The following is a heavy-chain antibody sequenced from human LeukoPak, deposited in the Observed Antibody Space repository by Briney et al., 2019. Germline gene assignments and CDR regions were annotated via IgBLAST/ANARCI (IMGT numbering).Heavy chain of an antibody. CDR3: ARHGNYYDTSQSDP. D-gene: IGHD3-22*01. V-gene: IGHV4-38-2*01. J-gene: IGHJ5*02. Sequence: GSLRLSCAASGFTFDDYGMSWVRQAPGKGLEWIGSVYHSGSTYYNPSLKSRVTISVDTSKNQFSLKLSSVTAADTAVYYCARHGNYYDTSQSDPWGQGTLVTVSS. CDR1: GFTFDDYG. CDR2: VYHSGST.